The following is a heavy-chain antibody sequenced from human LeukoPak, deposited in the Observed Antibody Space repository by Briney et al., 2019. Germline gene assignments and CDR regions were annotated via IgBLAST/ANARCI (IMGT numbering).Heavy chain of an antibody. CDR2: IRYDGSNK. CDR3: AKDPDEAVAGTPFDY. D-gene: IGHD6-19*01. J-gene: IGHJ4*02. CDR1: GFTFSSYG. V-gene: IGHV3-30*02. Sequence: SGGSLRLSCAASGFTFSSYGMHWVRQAPRKGLGWVAFIRYDGSNKYYADSVKGRFTISRDNSKNTLYLQMNSLRAEDTAVYYCAKDPDEAVAGTPFDYWGQGTLVTVSS.